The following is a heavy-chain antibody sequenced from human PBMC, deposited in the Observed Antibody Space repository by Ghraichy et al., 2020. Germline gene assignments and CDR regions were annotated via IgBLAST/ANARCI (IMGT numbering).Heavy chain of an antibody. CDR1: GYTFTGHY. V-gene: IGHV1-2*02. CDR3: ARGFGGYSGYGDY. CDR2: IDPNNGGT. J-gene: IGHJ4*02. D-gene: IGHD5-12*01. Sequence: ASVKVSCKASGYTFTGHYIHWVQQAPGQGLEWMGWIDPNNGGTNFAQKFQGRVTMTRDTSISTVYMELSRLRSDDTAVYYCARGFGGYSGYGDYWGQGTLVTVSS.